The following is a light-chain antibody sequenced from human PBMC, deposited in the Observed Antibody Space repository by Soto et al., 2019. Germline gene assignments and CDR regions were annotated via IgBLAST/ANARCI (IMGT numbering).Light chain of an antibody. V-gene: IGLV2-14*01. J-gene: IGLJ1*01. CDR3: SSYTSSSTLYV. Sequence: SVLNQPASVSGSPGQSITISCTGTSSDVGGYNYVSWYQQHPGKAPKLMIYDVSNRPSGVSNRFSGSKSGNTASLTISGLQAEDEADYYCSSYTSSSTLYVFGTGTKVTV. CDR1: SSDVGGYNY. CDR2: DVS.